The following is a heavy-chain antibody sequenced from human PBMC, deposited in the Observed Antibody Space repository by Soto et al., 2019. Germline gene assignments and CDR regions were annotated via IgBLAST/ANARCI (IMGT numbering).Heavy chain of an antibody. CDR3: AKGSTAMTYFDY. CDR1: GFTFGSYG. Sequence: LRLSCAASGFTFGSYGMHWVRQAPGKGLEWVAVISYDGSNKYYADSVKGRFTISRDNSKNTLYLQMNSLRAEDTAVYYCAKGSTAMTYFDYWGQGTLVTVSS. D-gene: IGHD5-18*01. J-gene: IGHJ4*02. V-gene: IGHV3-30*18. CDR2: ISYDGSNK.